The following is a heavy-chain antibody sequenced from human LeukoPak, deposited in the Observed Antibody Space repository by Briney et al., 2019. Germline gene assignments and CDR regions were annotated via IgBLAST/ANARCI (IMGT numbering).Heavy chain of an antibody. CDR3: ARARDHVMVATFDY. D-gene: IGHD5-12*01. CDR1: GFTFSSYA. V-gene: IGHV3-30*04. J-gene: IGHJ4*02. Sequence: PGGSLRLSCAASGFTFSSYAMHWVRQAPGKGLEWVAVISYDGSNKYYADSVKGRFTISRDNSKNTLYLQMNSLRAEDTAVYYCARARDHVMVATFDYWGQGTLVNVSS. CDR2: ISYDGSNK.